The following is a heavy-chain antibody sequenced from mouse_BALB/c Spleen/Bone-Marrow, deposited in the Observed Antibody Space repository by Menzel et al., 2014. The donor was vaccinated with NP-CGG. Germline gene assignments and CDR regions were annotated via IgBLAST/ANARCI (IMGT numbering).Heavy chain of an antibody. CDR3: AMITTY. CDR1: GFNIKDYY. J-gene: IGHJ2*01. D-gene: IGHD2-4*01. V-gene: IGHV14-1*02. CDR2: IDPENGNT. Sequence: EVQLQQSGAELVRPGALVKLSCKASGFNIKDYYMHWVKRGPEQGLEWIGWIDPENGNTIYDPKLQGKASITADTSSNTAYLQPSSLTSEDTAVYYCAMITTYWGQGTTLTVSS.